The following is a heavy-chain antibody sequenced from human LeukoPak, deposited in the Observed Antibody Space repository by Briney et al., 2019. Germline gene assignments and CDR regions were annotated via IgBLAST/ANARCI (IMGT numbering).Heavy chain of an antibody. V-gene: IGHV3-11*06. CDR3: ARGGFCTGTSCSPSAPAPYYYYGMDV. CDR1: GFTFSDYY. Sequence: GGSLRLSCAASGFTFSDYYMSWIRQAPGKGLEWVSYISSSGSYTSYADSVKGRFTISRDNAKNPLYLQMNSLRAEDTAVYYCARGGFCTGTSCSPSAPAPYYYYGMDVWGQGTTVTVSS. J-gene: IGHJ6*02. D-gene: IGHD2-2*01. CDR2: ISSSGSYT.